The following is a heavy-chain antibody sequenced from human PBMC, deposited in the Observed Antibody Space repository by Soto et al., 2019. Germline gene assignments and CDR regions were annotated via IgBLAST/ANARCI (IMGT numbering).Heavy chain of an antibody. CDR2: ISYDGSNK. Sequence: GGSLRLSCAASGFTFSSYGMHWVRQAPGKGLEWVAVISYDGSNKYYADSVKGRFTISRDNSKNTLYLQMNSLKTEDTAVYYCTIDRIAVANFDYWGQGTLVTVSS. D-gene: IGHD6-19*01. CDR1: GFTFSSYG. CDR3: TIDRIAVANFDY. J-gene: IGHJ4*02. V-gene: IGHV3-30*03.